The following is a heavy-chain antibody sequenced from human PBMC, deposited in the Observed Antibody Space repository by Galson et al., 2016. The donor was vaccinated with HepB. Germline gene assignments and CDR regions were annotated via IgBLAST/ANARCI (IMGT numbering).Heavy chain of an antibody. CDR1: GFTFSSYA. CDR2: ISGGSNFI. V-gene: IGHV3-21*01. D-gene: IGHD3-16*01. Sequence: SLRLSCAASGFTFSSYAMHWVRQAPGKGLEWVSSISGGSNFINYAHSVKGRFTISRDNAKNSLYLQMNSLRAEDTAVYYCAREDYYASGLMLHWFDPWGQGTLVTVSS. J-gene: IGHJ5*02. CDR3: AREDYYASGLMLHWFDP.